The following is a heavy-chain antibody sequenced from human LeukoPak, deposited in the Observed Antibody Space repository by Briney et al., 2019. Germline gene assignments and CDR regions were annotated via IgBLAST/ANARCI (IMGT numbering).Heavy chain of an antibody. Sequence: SETLSLTCTVSGGSTASSSHYWGWIRQSPGKGLEWIAIMYYTGSTYYNPPLKSRVPISVGTSRNQFSLKLTSVTAADTAIYYCARHRIQPPVLMDVWGQGTTVTVSS. D-gene: IGHD5-18*01. V-gene: IGHV4-39*01. CDR2: MYYTGST. CDR3: ARHRIQPPVLMDV. CDR1: GGSTASSSHY. J-gene: IGHJ6*02.